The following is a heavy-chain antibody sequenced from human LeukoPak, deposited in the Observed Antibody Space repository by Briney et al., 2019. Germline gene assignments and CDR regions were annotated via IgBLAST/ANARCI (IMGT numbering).Heavy chain of an antibody. CDR2: INPSGGST. Sequence: ASVKVSCKASGYTFTSYYMHWVRQAPGQGLEWMGIINPSGGSTSYAQKFQGRVTMTRDMSTSTVYMELSSLRSEDTAVYYCARDIGYHDYGDYCAFDIWGQGTMVTVSS. D-gene: IGHD4-17*01. V-gene: IGHV1-46*01. CDR3: ARDIGYHDYGDYCAFDI. J-gene: IGHJ3*02. CDR1: GYTFTSYY.